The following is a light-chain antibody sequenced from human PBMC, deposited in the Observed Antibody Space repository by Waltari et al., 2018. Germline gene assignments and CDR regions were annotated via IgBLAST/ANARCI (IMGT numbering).Light chain of an antibody. CDR1: QSLLHSSGKTY. J-gene: IGKJ1*01. CDR3: MQARQTPWT. Sequence: DIVMTQSPLFLPVTPGEPASISCRSSQSLLHSSGKTYLDWYLQKPGQSPPLLIYMITNRASGVPDRFSGSGSGTDFTLKISRVEAEDVGIYYCMQARQTPWTFGQGTRVEIK. V-gene: IGKV2-28*01. CDR2: MIT.